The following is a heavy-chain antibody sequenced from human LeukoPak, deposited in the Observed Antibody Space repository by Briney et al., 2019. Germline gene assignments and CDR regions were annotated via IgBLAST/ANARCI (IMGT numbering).Heavy chain of an antibody. CDR2: FCGSGST. V-gene: IGHV4-4*07. CDR1: GGSISSYC. J-gene: IGHJ5*02. Sequence: SETLSLTCTVSGGSISSYCWRWIRQPAGKGLEWIGRFCGSGSTNYNPSLKSRVTMSLDTSKNQFSLNLSSVTAADTAVYYCARGLLFSSSRNNWFDPWGQGTLVTVSS. CDR3: ARGLLFSSSRNNWFDP. D-gene: IGHD6-13*01.